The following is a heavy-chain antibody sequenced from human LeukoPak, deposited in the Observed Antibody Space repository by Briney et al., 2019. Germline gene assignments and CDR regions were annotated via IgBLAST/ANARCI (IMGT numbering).Heavy chain of an antibody. D-gene: IGHD3-10*01. CDR1: GFTFSNYA. V-gene: IGHV3-30*03. Sequence: GGSLRLSCEASGFTFSNYAMNWVRQAPGKGVEWVAIMSSDGSLEFYADSVKDRSAISRDNSKSTLYLQMNNLRANDTAVYYCATHVWFGDGLDSWGQGTLVTVSS. CDR2: MSSDGSLE. J-gene: IGHJ4*02. CDR3: ATHVWFGDGLDS.